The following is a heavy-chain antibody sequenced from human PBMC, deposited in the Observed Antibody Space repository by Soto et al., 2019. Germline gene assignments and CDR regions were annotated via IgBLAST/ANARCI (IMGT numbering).Heavy chain of an antibody. Sequence: PSDTLSLTCTVSGGSISSGGYYWSWIRQHPGKGLEWIGYIYYSGSTYYNPSLKSRVTISVDTSRNQFSLKLSSVTAADTAVYYCARAGPPPTVTTSPFDYWGQGTLVTVSS. D-gene: IGHD4-17*01. CDR3: ARAGPPPTVTTSPFDY. CDR2: IYYSGST. V-gene: IGHV4-31*03. J-gene: IGHJ4*02. CDR1: GGSISSGGYY.